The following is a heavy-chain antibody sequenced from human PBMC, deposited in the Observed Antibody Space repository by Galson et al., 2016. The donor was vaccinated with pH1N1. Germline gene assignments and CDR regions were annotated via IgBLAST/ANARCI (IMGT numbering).Heavy chain of an antibody. J-gene: IGHJ3*02. CDR1: GGSISSGDYY. D-gene: IGHD3-22*01. Sequence: TLSLTCTVSGGSISSGDYYWSWIRQPPGKGLEWIGYIYYSGSTSYNPSLKSRVTISVDTPKNQFSLKMTSVTAADTGVYYCARHRMGSGYYYVEAFDIWGQGTMVTVSS. V-gene: IGHV4-30-4*01. CDR3: ARHRMGSGYYYVEAFDI. CDR2: IYYSGST.